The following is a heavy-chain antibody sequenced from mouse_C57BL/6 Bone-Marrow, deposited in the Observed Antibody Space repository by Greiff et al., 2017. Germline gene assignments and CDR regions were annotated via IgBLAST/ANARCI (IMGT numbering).Heavy chain of an antibody. D-gene: IGHD2-4*01. CDR3: ARGALRSTMSTTYLDY. V-gene: IGHV1-64*01. Sequence: VKLQQPGAELVKPGASVKLSCKASGYTFPSYWLHWVTQRPGHGLEWLGMIPPNSGSTNYHETFKSKATRTVDKSSSTAYMQLSSLTSEDSAVDYGARGALRSTMSTTYLDYGGQGTTLTGAS. CDR2: IPPNSGST. J-gene: IGHJ2*01. CDR1: GYTFPSYW.